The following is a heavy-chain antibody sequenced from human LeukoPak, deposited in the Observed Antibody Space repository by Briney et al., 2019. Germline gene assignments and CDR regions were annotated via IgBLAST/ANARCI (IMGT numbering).Heavy chain of an antibody. CDR2: INPSGGST. V-gene: IGHV1-46*01. J-gene: IGHJ4*02. CDR3: ARGPRWDPHFDY. D-gene: IGHD1-26*01. Sequence: ASVKVSCKASGYTFTSYYMHWVRQAPGQGLEWMGIINPSGGSTSYAQKFQGRVTMTRDTSISTAYMELSRLRSDDMAVYYCARGPRWDPHFDYWGQGTLVTVSS. CDR1: GYTFTSYY.